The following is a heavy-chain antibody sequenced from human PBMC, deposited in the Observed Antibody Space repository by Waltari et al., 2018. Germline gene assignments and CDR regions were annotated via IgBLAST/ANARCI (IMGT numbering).Heavy chain of an antibody. D-gene: IGHD6-6*01. J-gene: IGHJ4*02. CDR2: IIPIVGTA. CDR3: ARDPWREARVFDY. Sequence: QVQLVQSGAEVQKPGSSVQVSCTASGGTFSSYDHSWVRQAPGHGLEWMGGIIPIVGTANYAQKFQGRVTITAAESTSTAYMDLSSLRSEDTAVYYCARDPWREARVFDYWGQGTLVTVSS. V-gene: IGHV1-69*01. CDR1: GGTFSSYD.